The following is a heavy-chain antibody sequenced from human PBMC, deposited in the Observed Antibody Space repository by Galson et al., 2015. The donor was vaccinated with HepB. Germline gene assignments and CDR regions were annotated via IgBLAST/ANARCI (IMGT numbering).Heavy chain of an antibody. Sequence: SLRLSCATSGFSFSRYAMSWVRQAPGKGLEWVSAVTGSGGSTYYADSVKVRFTISRDNSKNTLHLQVNRLRAEDTAVYYCAKAVALYFYYGLDVWGQGTTVTVSS. CDR1: GFSFSRYA. V-gene: IGHV3-23*01. J-gene: IGHJ6*02. CDR2: VTGSGGST. CDR3: AKAVALYFYYGLDV.